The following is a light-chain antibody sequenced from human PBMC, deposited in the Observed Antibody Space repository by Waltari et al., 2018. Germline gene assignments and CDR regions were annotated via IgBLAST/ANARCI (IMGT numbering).Light chain of an antibody. CDR2: DAS. Sequence: DIQMTQFPSSLSASVGDRVTITCQASQDISNYLNWDQQKPGKAPKLLIYDASNLETGVPSRFSGSGSGTDFTFTISSLQPEDIATYYCQQYDNLPPLTFGGGTKVEIK. CDR3: QQYDNLPPLT. CDR1: QDISNY. J-gene: IGKJ4*01. V-gene: IGKV1-33*01.